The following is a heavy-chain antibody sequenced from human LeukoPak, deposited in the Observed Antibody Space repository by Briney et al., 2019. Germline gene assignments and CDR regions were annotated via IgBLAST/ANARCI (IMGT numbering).Heavy chain of an antibody. J-gene: IGHJ4*02. CDR3: ARDNGENYHTAFDY. CDR2: IHGDGRTT. D-gene: IGHD2-8*01. CDR1: GFTFSSYC. Sequence: PGGSLRLSCASSGFTFSSYCIHCVRQVPAKGLVCVSRIHGDGRTTTYADSVKGRFTISRDNAKNTLYLQMNSLRAEDTAVYYCARDNGENYHTAFDYWGQGTLVTVSS. V-gene: IGHV3-74*01.